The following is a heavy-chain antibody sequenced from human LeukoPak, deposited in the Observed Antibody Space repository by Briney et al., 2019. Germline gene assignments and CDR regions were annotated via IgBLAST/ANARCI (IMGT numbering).Heavy chain of an antibody. V-gene: IGHV4-34*01. CDR3: VRGLMTTGEFDY. D-gene: IGHD7-27*01. CDR2: INHSGST. Sequence: PSETLSLTCAVYGGSFSGYYWSWIRQPPGKGLEWIGEINHSGSTNYNPSLKSRVTISVDTSKNQFSLKLSSVTAADTAVYYCVRGLMTTGEFDYWGQGTLVTVSS. CDR1: GGSFSGYY. J-gene: IGHJ4*02.